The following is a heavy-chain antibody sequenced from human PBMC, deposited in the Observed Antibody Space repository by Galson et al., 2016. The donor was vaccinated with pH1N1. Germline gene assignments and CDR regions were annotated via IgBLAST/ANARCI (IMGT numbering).Heavy chain of an antibody. V-gene: IGHV3-30*18. CDR3: AKVVRGTSWPSFDY. Sequence: SLRLSCAASGFTFNKYGMHWVRQAPGKGLEWVAVISYDGSNKYYADSVKGRFTISRDDSKNMRYLQMNSLRAEDTAVYYCAKVVRGTSWPSFDYWGQGTLVTAAS. D-gene: IGHD6-13*01. CDR1: GFTFNKYG. CDR2: ISYDGSNK. J-gene: IGHJ4*02.